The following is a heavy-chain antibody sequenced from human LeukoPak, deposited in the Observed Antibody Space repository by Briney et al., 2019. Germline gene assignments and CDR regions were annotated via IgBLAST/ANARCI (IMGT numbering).Heavy chain of an antibody. CDR1: GFTFGDYY. J-gene: IGHJ4*02. CDR2: ISSSSTDT. CDR3: ARVSSLAAAGTTDY. D-gene: IGHD6-13*01. V-gene: IGHV3-11*06. Sequence: SGGSLRLSCAASGFTFGDYYMSWIRQAPGKGLEWVSYISSSSTDTKYADSVKGRFTISRDNAKNSLYLQMNSLRAEDTAVYYCARVSSLAAAGTTDYWGQGTLVTVSS.